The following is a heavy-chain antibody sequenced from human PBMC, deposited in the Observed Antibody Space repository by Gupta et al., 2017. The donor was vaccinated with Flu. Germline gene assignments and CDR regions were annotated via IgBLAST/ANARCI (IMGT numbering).Heavy chain of an antibody. Sequence: QVQLVQSGAEVKKPGASVKVSCKASGYTFTSYGISWVRQAPGQGLEWMGWISAYNGNTNYAQKLQGRVTMTTDTSTSTAYMELRSLRSDDTAVYYCARDRVRGGDCSKNLCGVNWFDPWGQGTLVTVSS. CDR1: GYTFTSYG. V-gene: IGHV1-18*01. CDR3: ARDRVRGGDCSKNLCGVNWFDP. CDR2: ISAYNGNT. J-gene: IGHJ5*02. D-gene: IGHD2-21*02.